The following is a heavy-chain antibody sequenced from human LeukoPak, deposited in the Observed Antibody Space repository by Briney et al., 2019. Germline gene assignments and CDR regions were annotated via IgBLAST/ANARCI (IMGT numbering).Heavy chain of an antibody. Sequence: SGPTLVNPTQTLTLTCTFFGVSLSTSGVGVAWIRQPPRKALEYLPLIFWDDARRYIPSHKSRLTHTQDTSNNQLVLTITHMDPVDTATYCCAHIHRVARPFDYWGQGTMVTVSS. CDR2: IFWDDAR. J-gene: IGHJ4*02. V-gene: IGHV2-5*02. CDR3: AHIHRVARPFDY. D-gene: IGHD5-12*01. CDR1: GVSLSTSGVG.